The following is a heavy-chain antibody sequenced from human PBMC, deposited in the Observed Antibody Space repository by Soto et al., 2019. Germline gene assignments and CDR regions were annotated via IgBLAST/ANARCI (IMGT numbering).Heavy chain of an antibody. D-gene: IGHD3-22*01. CDR1: GFTFSNYV. V-gene: IGHV3-30-3*01. J-gene: IGHJ6*02. Sequence: GGSLRLSCAASGFTFSNYVIHWVRQAPGKGLEWVALISYDGSNKYYGDSVKGRFTISRDNSKNTLYLQVNSLRLEDTAIYFCARGRDYFDSSGPNYYGMDVRGQGTTVTVSS. CDR3: ARGRDYFDSSGPNYYGMDV. CDR2: ISYDGSNK.